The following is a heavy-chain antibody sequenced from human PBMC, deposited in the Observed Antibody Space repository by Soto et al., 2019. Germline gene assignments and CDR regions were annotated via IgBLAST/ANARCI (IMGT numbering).Heavy chain of an antibody. Sequence: EVQLLESGGGLVQPGGSPRLSCAASGFSFSNYAMTWVRQAPGKVLEWVSSLSGSGDSTYYAESVKGRFTVSRDNSKTTLFLQMNGLRAEDTAVYYCTKLRGIAMGDGMDVWGQGTTVTVSS. V-gene: IGHV3-23*01. D-gene: IGHD6-19*01. CDR2: LSGSGDST. CDR1: GFSFSNYA. CDR3: TKLRGIAMGDGMDV. J-gene: IGHJ6*02.